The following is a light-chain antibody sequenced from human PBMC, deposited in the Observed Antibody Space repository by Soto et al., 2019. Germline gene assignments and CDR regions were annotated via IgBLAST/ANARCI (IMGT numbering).Light chain of an antibody. CDR3: QQYHTSPRT. CDR1: QSVSRSY. J-gene: IGKJ5*01. V-gene: IGKV3-20*01. Sequence: ENVLTQSPDTLSLSPGERATLSCGASQSVSRSYLAWYQQKPGQAPRLLIYGASSRATGIPDRFSGSGSGTDFTLTISRLEPEDFAVYYCQQYHTSPRTFGQGTRREIK. CDR2: GAS.